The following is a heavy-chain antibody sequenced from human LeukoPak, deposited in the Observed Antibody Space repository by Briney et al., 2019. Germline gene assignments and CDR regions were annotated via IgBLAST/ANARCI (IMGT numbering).Heavy chain of an antibody. D-gene: IGHD1-1*01. J-gene: IGHJ4*02. V-gene: IGHV4-59*12. CDR1: GASISSYY. CDR2: FYYNGTT. CDR3: ATVESERGLTFAY. Sequence: PSETLSLTCAVSGASISSYYCSWIRQPPGRGLEWIGNFYYNGTTKYNPSLRSRVTISVDESKNQISLNLRSVTAADTAVYYCATVESERGLTFAYWGQGAMVAVSS.